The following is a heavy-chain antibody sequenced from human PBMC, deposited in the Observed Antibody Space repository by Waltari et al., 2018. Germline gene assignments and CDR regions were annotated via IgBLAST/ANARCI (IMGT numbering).Heavy chain of an antibody. Sequence: EVQLVESGGNLVQPGGSLRLSCAASGFTFSNFWMTWVRQAPGKGLEGVANTKEDVNEIYYLDSVKGRFTISRDNAKNWLFLQMNSLRAEDTAIYYCARGWAHLDSWGQGTLVTVSS. CDR1: GFTFSNFW. CDR2: TKEDVNEI. D-gene: IGHD1-26*01. CDR3: ARGWAHLDS. V-gene: IGHV3-7*01. J-gene: IGHJ4*02.